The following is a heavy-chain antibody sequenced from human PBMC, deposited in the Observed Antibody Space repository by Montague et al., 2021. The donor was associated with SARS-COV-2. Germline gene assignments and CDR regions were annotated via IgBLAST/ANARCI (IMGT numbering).Heavy chain of an antibody. CDR3: AGRGVRYSSSCYSCWFDP. V-gene: IGHV4-39*01. CDR2: IYYSGST. Sequence: SETLSLTCTVSGGSISSSSYYWGRIRQPPGRGLEWIGSIYYSGSTYYNPSLKSRVTISVDTPKNQFSLKLSSVTAADTAVYYCAGRGVRYSSSCYSCWFDPWGQGTLVTVSS. J-gene: IGHJ5*02. D-gene: IGHD6-13*01. CDR1: GGSISSSSYY.